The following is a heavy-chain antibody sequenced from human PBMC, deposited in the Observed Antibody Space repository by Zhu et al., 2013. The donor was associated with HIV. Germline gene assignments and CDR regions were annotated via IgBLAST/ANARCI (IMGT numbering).Heavy chain of an antibody. Sequence: QVHLVQSGAEVKKPGASVKVSCKASGYAFINYGVSWVRQGPGQGLEWMGWINPYNGVRVPAQRFQDRLTLAADTSTNTVYMELKNLRPDDTAIYYCTRDRQRVTFDYWGQGTLVTVAS. CDR1: GYAFINYG. CDR3: TRDRQRVTFDY. V-gene: IGHV1-18*01. CDR2: INPYNGVR. J-gene: IGHJ4*02. D-gene: IGHD2-21*02.